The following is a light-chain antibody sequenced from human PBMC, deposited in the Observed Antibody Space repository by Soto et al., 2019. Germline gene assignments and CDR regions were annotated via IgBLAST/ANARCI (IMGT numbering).Light chain of an antibody. CDR3: ATWDSSLSAGL. CDR2: DNN. Sequence: QSVLTQPPSVSAAPGQKVTISCSGSSSNIGSNYVSWYQQLLGTAPKLLIYDNNKRPSGIPDRISGSKSGTSATLGITGLQTGDEADYYCATWDSSLSAGLFGGGTQLTVL. V-gene: IGLV1-51*01. J-gene: IGLJ3*02. CDR1: SSNIGSNY.